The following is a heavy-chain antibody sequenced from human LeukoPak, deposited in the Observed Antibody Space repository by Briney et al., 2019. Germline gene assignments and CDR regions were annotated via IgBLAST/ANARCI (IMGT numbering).Heavy chain of an antibody. J-gene: IGHJ6*03. CDR2: IYHSGST. CDR3: ARTTEAHSWRTRYYDYYMDV. V-gene: IGHV4-38-2*02. Sequence: SETLSLTCTVSGYSISSGYYWGWIRQPPGKGLEWIGSIYHSGSTYYNPSLKSRVTISVDTSKNQFSLKLSSVTAADTAVYYCARTTEAHSWRTRYYDYYMDVWGKGTTVTVSS. CDR1: GYSISSGYY. D-gene: IGHD6-13*01.